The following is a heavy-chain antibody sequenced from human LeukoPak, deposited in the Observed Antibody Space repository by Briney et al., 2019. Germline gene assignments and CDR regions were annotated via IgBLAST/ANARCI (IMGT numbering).Heavy chain of an antibody. D-gene: IGHD1-26*01. Sequence: GSLRLSCAAFRFSFSDYYMTWIRQAPGKGPEWVSYISNSGDVIYYADSVKGRLTISRDNAKNSLYLQMNSLRAEDTAIYYCARGALYSGTYGGLFDYWGQGTLVTVSS. CDR2: ISNSGDVI. J-gene: IGHJ4*02. V-gene: IGHV3-11*01. CDR3: ARGALYSGTYGGLFDY. CDR1: RFSFSDYY.